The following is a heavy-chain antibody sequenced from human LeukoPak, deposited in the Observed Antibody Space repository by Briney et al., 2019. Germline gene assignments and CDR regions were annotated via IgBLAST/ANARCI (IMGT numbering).Heavy chain of an antibody. Sequence: GRSLRLSCAVSGFTLSTYAASWVRQAPGKGLEWVSAICGSDGSRYYADSVEGRFTISRDNAKNTLYLQMSSLRGEETAVYYCAKGGSPSCYSSSGYWGQGILVTVSS. V-gene: IGHV3-23*01. D-gene: IGHD2-2*01. CDR3: AKGGSPSCYSSSGY. CDR1: GFTLSTYA. CDR2: ICGSDGSR. J-gene: IGHJ4*02.